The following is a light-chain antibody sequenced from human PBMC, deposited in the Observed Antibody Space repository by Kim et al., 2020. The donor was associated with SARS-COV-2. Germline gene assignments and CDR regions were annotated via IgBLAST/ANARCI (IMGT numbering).Light chain of an antibody. CDR3: QQYKNWPPWT. Sequence: EVVMTQSPVTLSVSPGEGATLSCRASQSVSSNLAWFQQKPGQAPTLLIYDASTRATGIPARFSGSGSGTEFTLTISSLQSEVFAVYYCQQYKNWPPWTFGQGTKVDIK. J-gene: IGKJ1*01. CDR1: QSVSSN. CDR2: DAS. V-gene: IGKV3-15*01.